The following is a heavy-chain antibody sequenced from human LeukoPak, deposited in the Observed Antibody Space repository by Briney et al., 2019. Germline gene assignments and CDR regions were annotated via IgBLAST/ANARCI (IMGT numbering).Heavy chain of an antibody. V-gene: IGHV4-4*02. D-gene: IGHD1-1*01. CDR3: ARAYNWNDGLDY. J-gene: IGHJ4*02. CDR2: MYYSGST. Sequence: PSETLSLTCAVSGGSISSSTWWTWVRQPPGKGLEWIGNMYYSGSTYYNPSLKSRVTISVDTSKNQFSLKLSSVTAADTAVYYCARAYNWNDGLDYWGQGTLVTVSS. CDR1: GGSISSSTW.